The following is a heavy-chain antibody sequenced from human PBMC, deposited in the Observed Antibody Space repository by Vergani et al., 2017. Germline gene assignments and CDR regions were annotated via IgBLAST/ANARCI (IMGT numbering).Heavy chain of an antibody. Sequence: QVQLVQSGAEVKKPGASVKVSCKASGYTFTSYAMHWVRQAPGQRLEWMGWINDGNGNTKYSQKFQGRVTITRDTSASTAYMGLSSLRSEDTAVYYCARGEKWELQTGFDYWGQGTLVTVSS. J-gene: IGHJ4*02. CDR1: GYTFTSYA. CDR2: INDGNGNT. V-gene: IGHV1-3*01. CDR3: ARGEKWELQTGFDY. D-gene: IGHD1-26*01.